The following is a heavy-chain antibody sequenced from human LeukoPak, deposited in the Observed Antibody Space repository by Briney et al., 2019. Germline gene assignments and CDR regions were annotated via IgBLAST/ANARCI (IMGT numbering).Heavy chain of an antibody. Sequence: RAGGSLRLSCAASGFTFSSYWMTWVRQAPGKGLEWVANIKEDGSQKYYVDSVKGRFTISRDNAKNTLFLQMNSLRAEDTAVYYCARRGTGHGMDVWGQGTTVIVSS. D-gene: IGHD1-1*01. CDR1: GFTFSSYW. V-gene: IGHV3-7*01. J-gene: IGHJ6*02. CDR2: IKEDGSQK. CDR3: ARRGTGHGMDV.